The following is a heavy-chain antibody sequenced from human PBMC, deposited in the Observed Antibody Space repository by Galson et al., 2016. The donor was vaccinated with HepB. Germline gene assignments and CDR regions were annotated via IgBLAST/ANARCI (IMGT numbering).Heavy chain of an antibody. J-gene: IGHJ4*02. Sequence: SVKVSCKASGYTFTNYCIHRVRQAPGQGLEWMGVINPSAGTTDYAQHFQGRVTMTRDTSTRTVSMELSSLRSEDTAVYFCARDRSSLFGGISVPREFDSWGQGTLVTVSS. CDR3: ARDRSSLFGGISVPREFDS. D-gene: IGHD3-3*01. CDR1: GYTFTNYC. V-gene: IGHV1-46*01. CDR2: INPSAGTT.